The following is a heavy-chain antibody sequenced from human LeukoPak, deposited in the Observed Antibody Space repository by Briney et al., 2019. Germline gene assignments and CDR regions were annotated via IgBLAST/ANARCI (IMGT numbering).Heavy chain of an antibody. D-gene: IGHD2/OR15-2a*01. J-gene: IGHJ6*03. CDR3: ARTERPVRYETILSHMDV. V-gene: IGHV3-21*01. CDR2: ISSSSSYI. Sequence: GGSLRLSCAASGFTFSSYTMNWVRLAPGKGLEWVSSISSSSSYIYYADSMKGRFTISRDNAKNSLYLQMNSLRAEDTAVYYCARTERPVRYETILSHMDVWGKGTAVTVSS. CDR1: GFTFSSYT.